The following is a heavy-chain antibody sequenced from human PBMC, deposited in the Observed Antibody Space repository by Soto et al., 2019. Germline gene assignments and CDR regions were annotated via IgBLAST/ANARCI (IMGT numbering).Heavy chain of an antibody. Sequence: LRLSCAASGFTFSNYFMHWVRQVPGEGLVWVSRMSGDGKTISYADSVKGRFTISRDNAKNTLYLQMNSLRVEDTAVYYCARTYGPGIAGFDPWGQGTLVTVSS. V-gene: IGHV3-74*01. CDR3: ARTYGPGIAGFDP. J-gene: IGHJ5*02. CDR2: MSGDGKTI. D-gene: IGHD1-1*01. CDR1: GFTFSNYF.